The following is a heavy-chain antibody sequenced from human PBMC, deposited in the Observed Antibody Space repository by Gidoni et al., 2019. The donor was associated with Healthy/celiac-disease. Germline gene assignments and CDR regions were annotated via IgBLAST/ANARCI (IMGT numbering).Heavy chain of an antibody. J-gene: IGHJ4*02. CDR2: INPNSGGT. V-gene: IGHV1-2*02. D-gene: IGHD2-15*01. CDR1: GYTITGYS. Sequence: QVQLVQSGAEVKQPGASVTVSCKASGYTITGYSMHWVRTAPGQGSEWMGWINPNSGGTNYAQKCQGRVTRTRDTSSSTADMELSRLRSDDTAVYYCARVREYCSGGSCYLVDYWGQGTLGNVSS. CDR3: ARVREYCSGGSCYLVDY.